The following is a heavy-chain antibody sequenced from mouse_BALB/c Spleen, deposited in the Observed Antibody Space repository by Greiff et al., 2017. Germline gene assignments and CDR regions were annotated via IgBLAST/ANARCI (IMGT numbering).Heavy chain of an antibody. CDR1: GYIFTSYW. D-gene: IGHD1-1*01. V-gene: IGHV1S132*01. CDR3: ARCYGSTFTGFAY. J-gene: IGHJ3*01. CDR2: IYPGTGST. Sequence: VKVVESGAELVRPGASVKLSCKTSGYIFTSYWIHWVKQRSGQGLEWIARIYPGTGSTYYNGKFKGKATLTADKSSSTAYMQLSSLTSEDSAVYFCARCYGSTFTGFAYWGQGTLVTVSA.